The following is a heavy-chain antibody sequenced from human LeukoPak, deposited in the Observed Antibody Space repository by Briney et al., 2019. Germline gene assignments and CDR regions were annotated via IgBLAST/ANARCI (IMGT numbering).Heavy chain of an antibody. D-gene: IGHD2-15*01. CDR1: GFTFSSYS. CDR3: ARVGGVYCSGGSCSYYYYYGVDV. CDR2: ISSSSSYI. J-gene: IGHJ6*02. V-gene: IGHV3-21*01. Sequence: PGGSLRLSCAASGFTFSSYSMNWVRQAPGKGLEWVSSISSSSSYIYYADSVKGRFTISRDNAKNSLYLQMNSLRAEDTAVYYCARVGGVYCSGGSCSYYYYYGVDVWGQGTTVTVSS.